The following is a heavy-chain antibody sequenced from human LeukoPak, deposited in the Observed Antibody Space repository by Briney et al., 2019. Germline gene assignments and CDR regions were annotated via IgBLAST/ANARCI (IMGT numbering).Heavy chain of an antibody. Sequence: PGGSLRLSCAASGFTFSSYEMNWVRQAPGKGLEWVSYISSSGSTIYYADSVKGRFTISRHNAKNSLYLQMNSLRAEDTAVDYCARGIKLWHYNWFDPWGQGTLVTVSS. CDR2: ISSSGSTI. CDR3: ARGIKLWHYNWFDP. CDR1: GFTFSSYE. J-gene: IGHJ5*02. D-gene: IGHD5-18*01. V-gene: IGHV3-48*03.